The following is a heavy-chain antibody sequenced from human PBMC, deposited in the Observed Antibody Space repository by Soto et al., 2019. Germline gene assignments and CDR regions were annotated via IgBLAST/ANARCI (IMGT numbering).Heavy chain of an antibody. CDR2: IYYSGST. Sequence: PSETLSLTCTVSGGSISSSSYYWGWIRQPPGKGLEWIGSIYYSGSTYYNPSLKSRVTISVDTSKNQFSLKLSSVTAADTAVYYCARNHDDGGYSYGGYYFDYWGQGNMVTV. D-gene: IGHD5-18*01. CDR1: GGSISSSSYY. V-gene: IGHV4-39*01. J-gene: IGHJ4*02. CDR3: ARNHDDGGYSYGGYYFDY.